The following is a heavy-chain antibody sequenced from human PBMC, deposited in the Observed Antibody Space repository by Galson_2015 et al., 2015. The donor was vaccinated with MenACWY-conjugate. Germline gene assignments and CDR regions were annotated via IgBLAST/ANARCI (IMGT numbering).Heavy chain of an antibody. CDR2: ISDGGGYI. V-gene: IGHV3-23*01. D-gene: IGHD6-13*01. J-gene: IGHJ4*02. CDR1: GFTFSTYV. Sequence: SLRLSCAASGFTFSTYVMNWGRQAPGKGLEWVSSISDGGGYIYYADSVKGRFTISRDNSRNTLFLQMNSLRADDTAVYYCARVLDLQLVDYWGQGTLVTVPS. CDR3: ARVLDLQLVDY.